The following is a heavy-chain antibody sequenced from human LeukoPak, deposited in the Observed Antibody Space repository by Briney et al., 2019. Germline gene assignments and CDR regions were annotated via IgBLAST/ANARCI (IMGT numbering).Heavy chain of an antibody. CDR2: ISAYNGNT. D-gene: IGHD4-23*01. V-gene: IGHV1-18*01. CDR3: ARDGGAGNSVPDSWFDP. CDR1: GYTFTSYG. Sequence: ASVKVSCKASGYTFTSYGISWVRQAPGQGLEWMGWISAYNGNTNYAQKLQGRVTMTTDTSTSTAYMELRSLRSDDTAVYYCARDGGAGNSVPDSWFDPWGQGTLVTVSS. J-gene: IGHJ5*02.